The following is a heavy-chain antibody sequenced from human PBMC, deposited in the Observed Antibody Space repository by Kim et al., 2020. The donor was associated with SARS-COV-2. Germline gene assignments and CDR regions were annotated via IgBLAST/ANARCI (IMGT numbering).Heavy chain of an antibody. J-gene: IGHJ5*02. D-gene: IGHD5-18*01. CDR2: IRSKANNYAT. V-gene: IGHV3-73*01. CDR3: VSRDTAMVT. Sequence: GGSLRLSCAASGFTFSGSHMHWVRQASGKGLEWVGRIRSKANNYATTYAASVKCRFAISRDDSKNTAYLQMNSLKTEDTAMYFCVSRDTAMVTWGQGTLV. CDR1: GFTFSGSH.